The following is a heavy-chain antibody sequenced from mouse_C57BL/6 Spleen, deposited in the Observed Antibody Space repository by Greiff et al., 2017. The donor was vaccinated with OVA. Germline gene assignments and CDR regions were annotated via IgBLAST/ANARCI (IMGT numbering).Heavy chain of an antibody. D-gene: IGHD2-5*01. J-gene: IGHJ3*01. Sequence: EVQLQQSGAELVRPGASVKLSCTASGFNIKDDYMHWVKQRPEQGLEWIGWIDPENGDTEYASKFQGKATITADSSSNTAYLQPSSLTSEDTAVYYCTNSNYVGFAYWGQGTLVTVSA. CDR2: IDPENGDT. CDR3: TNSNYVGFAY. V-gene: IGHV14-4*01. CDR1: GFNIKDDY.